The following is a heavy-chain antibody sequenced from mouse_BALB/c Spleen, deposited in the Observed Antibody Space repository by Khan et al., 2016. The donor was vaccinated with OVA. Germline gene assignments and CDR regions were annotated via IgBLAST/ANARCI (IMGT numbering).Heavy chain of an antibody. CDR2: IDPPNGNT. D-gene: IGHD2-5*01. Sequence: VQLQQSGAELVKSGATVKLSCTASGLTINNTYMHWLKQWPEQGLELIGSIDPPNGNTKYDPKFQGKVTITADTSSNTAYLQLRSLTSEDTAVNYCAGRGSKWGQGTTLTVSS. J-gene: IGHJ2*01. V-gene: IGHV14-3*02. CDR1: GLTINNTY. CDR3: AGRGSK.